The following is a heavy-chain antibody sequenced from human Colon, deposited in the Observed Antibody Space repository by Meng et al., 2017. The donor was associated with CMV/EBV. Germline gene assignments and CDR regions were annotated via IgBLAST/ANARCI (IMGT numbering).Heavy chain of an antibody. CDR1: GYTFSDYY. J-gene: IGHJ4*02. V-gene: IGHV1-2*02. D-gene: IGHD6-19*01. CDR3: VRSSGWSLFDY. Sequence: QVHLVQSGAEVKKPGASVKVSCKTSGYTFSDYYMHWVRQAPGQGLEWMGWIRSDGSATNYAQKFRGRVTMTRDASVSTAYMELSGLTSDDTAVYFCVRSSGWSLFDYWGPGALVTVSS. CDR2: IRSDGSAT.